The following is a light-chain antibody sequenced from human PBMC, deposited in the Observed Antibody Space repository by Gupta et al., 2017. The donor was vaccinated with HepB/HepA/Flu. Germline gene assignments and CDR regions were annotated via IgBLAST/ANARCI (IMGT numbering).Light chain of an antibody. CDR1: QSISSY. CDR2: AAS. V-gene: IGKV1-39*01. J-gene: IGKJ3*01. Sequence: DIPMTQSTFSLSASVGDRVTITCRASQSISSYLNWYQQKPGKAPKLLIYAASSLQSGVPSRFSGSGSGTDFTLTISSLQPEDFAAYYCQQSYSTPFTFGPGTKVDIK. CDR3: QQSYSTPFT.